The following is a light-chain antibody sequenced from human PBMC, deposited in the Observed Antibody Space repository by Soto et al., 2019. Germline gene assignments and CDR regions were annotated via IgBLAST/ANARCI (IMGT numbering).Light chain of an antibody. J-gene: IGLJ3*02. CDR1: SGHSNYA. V-gene: IGLV4-69*01. CDR3: QIWGTGIVV. Sequence: QPVLTQSPSASASLGASVKLTCTLSSGHSNYAIAWHQQQPEKGPRYLMRLNSDGSHNKGDGIPDRFSGSSSGAERYLIISSLQSEDEADYYCQIWGTGIVVFGGGTKLTVL. CDR2: LNSDGSH.